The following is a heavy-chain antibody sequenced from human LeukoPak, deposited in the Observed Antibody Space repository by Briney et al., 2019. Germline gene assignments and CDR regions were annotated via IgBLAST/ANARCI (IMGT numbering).Heavy chain of an antibody. Sequence: SETLSLTCTVSGVSISSGDYYWSWIRQPPGKGLEWIGYIYYSGSTYYNPSLKSRVTISVDTSKNQFSLKLSSVTAADTAVYYCARDGPPYCGGDCYSRYFQHWGQGTLVTVSS. D-gene: IGHD2-21*01. CDR2: IYYSGST. J-gene: IGHJ1*01. CDR1: GVSISSGDYY. CDR3: ARDGPPYCGGDCYSRYFQH. V-gene: IGHV4-30-4*08.